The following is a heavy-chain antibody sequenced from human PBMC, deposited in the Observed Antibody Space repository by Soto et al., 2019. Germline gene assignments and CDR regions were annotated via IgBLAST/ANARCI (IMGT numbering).Heavy chain of an antibody. V-gene: IGHV3-30-3*01. J-gene: IGHJ6*02. Sequence: HPGRSLGRSCAASGFAFRSYAMHWVRQAPGKGLEWVAVISYDGSNKYYADSVKGRFTISRDNSKNTLYLQMNSLRAEDTAVYYCARGHYSNYASHSDVWGQGPTVTVSS. CDR2: ISYDGSNK. CDR3: ARGHYSNYASHSDV. D-gene: IGHD4-4*01. CDR1: GFAFRSYA.